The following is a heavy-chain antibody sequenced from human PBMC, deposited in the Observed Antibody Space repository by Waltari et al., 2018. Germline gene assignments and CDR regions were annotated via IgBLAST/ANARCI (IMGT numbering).Heavy chain of an antibody. V-gene: IGHV4-34*01. Sequence: QVQLQQWGAGLLKPSETLSLTCAVYGGSFSGYYWSWLRQPPGKGLEWIGEINHSGSTNYNPSLKSRVTISVDTSKNQFSLKLSSVTAADTAVYYCAREKATLRRDYVWGSYRSPCYFDYRGQGTLVTVSS. CDR3: AREKATLRRDYVWGSYRSPCYFDY. J-gene: IGHJ4*02. CDR1: GGSFSGYY. D-gene: IGHD3-16*02. CDR2: INHSGST.